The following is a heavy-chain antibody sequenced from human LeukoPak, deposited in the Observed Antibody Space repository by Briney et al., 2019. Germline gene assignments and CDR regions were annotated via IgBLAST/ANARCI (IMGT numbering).Heavy chain of an antibody. CDR3: ARDRSYYYDSSGYYFGY. Sequence: GRSPRLSCAASGFTFSSYAMHWVRQAPGKGLEWVAVISYDGSNKYYADSVKGRFTISRDNSKNTLYLQMNSLRAEDTAVYYCARDRSYYYDSSGYYFGYWGQGTLVTVSS. J-gene: IGHJ4*02. CDR1: GFTFSSYA. D-gene: IGHD3-22*01. V-gene: IGHV3-30*04. CDR2: ISYDGSNK.